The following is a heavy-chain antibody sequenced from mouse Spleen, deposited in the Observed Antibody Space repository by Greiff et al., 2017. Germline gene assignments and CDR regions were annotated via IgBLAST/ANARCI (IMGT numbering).Heavy chain of an antibody. V-gene: IGHV2-6-1*01. CDR1: GFSLTSYG. D-gene: IGHD2-14*01. CDR3: ARHEYYRYEAWFAY. CDR2: IWSDGST. Sequence: VMLVESGPGLVAPSQSLSITCTISGFSLTSYGVHWVRQPPGKGLEWLVVIWSDGSTTYNSALKSRLSISKDNSKSQVFLKMNSLQTDDTAMYYCARHEYYRYEAWFAYWGQGTLVTVSA. J-gene: IGHJ3*01.